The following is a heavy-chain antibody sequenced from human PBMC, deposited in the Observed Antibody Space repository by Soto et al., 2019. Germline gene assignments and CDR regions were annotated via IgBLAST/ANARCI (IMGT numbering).Heavy chain of an antibody. J-gene: IGHJ4*02. CDR2: ISYDGSNK. CDR1: GFTFSSYA. Sequence: QVQLVESGGGVVQPGRSLRLSCAASGFTFSSYAMHWVRQAPGKGLEWVAVISYDGSNKYYADSVKGRFTISRDNSKNTLYLQMNSLRAGDTAVYYCARDSGGFDYWGQGTLVTVSS. V-gene: IGHV3-30-3*01. D-gene: IGHD2-15*01. CDR3: ARDSGGFDY.